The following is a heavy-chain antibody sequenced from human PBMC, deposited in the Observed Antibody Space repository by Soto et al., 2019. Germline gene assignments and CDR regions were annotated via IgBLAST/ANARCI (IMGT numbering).Heavy chain of an antibody. CDR1: GGTFSNYA. Sequence: QVQLVQPGAEVKKPGSSVKVSCKASGGTFSNYAISWVRQAPGQGLEWMGGVIPIVGTTDYAQRFQGRVTITADESTSTAYMELSSLRSEDTAVYYCERVSSSWYKDYFDYWGQGTLVTVSS. V-gene: IGHV1-69*12. D-gene: IGHD6-13*01. J-gene: IGHJ4*02. CDR2: VIPIVGTT. CDR3: ERVSSSWYKDYFDY.